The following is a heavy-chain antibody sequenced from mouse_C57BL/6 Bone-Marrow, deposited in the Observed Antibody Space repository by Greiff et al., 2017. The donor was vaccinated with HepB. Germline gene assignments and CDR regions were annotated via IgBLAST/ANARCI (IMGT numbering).Heavy chain of an antibody. V-gene: IGHV3-6*01. CDR3: ARGNWESFDY. Sequence: EVKLEESGPGLVKPSQSLSLTCSVTGYSITSGYYWNWIRQFPGNKLEWMGYISYDGSNNYNPSLKNRISITRDTSKNQFFLKLNSVTTEDTATYYCARGNWESFDYWGQGTTLTVSS. CDR1: GYSITSGYY. CDR2: ISYDGSN. D-gene: IGHD4-1*01. J-gene: IGHJ2*01.